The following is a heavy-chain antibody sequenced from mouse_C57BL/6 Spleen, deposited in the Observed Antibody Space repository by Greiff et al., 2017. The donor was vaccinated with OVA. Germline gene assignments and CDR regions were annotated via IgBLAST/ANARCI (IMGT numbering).Heavy chain of an antibody. Sequence: QVQLQQPGAELVKPGASVKLSCKASGYTFTSYWMQWVKQRPGQGLEWIGEIDPSDSSTNYTQKFKGKATLTVDTSSSTAYMQLSSLTSEDSAVYYCARYSNYVDYYAMDYWGQGTSVTVSS. V-gene: IGHV1-50*01. CDR2: IDPSDSST. CDR3: ARYSNYVDYYAMDY. D-gene: IGHD2-5*01. J-gene: IGHJ4*01. CDR1: GYTFTSYW.